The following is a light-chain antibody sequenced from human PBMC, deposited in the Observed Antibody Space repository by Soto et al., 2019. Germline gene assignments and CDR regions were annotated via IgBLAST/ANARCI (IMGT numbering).Light chain of an antibody. J-gene: IGLJ1*01. CDR3: SSYTSSNTYV. V-gene: IGLV2-14*03. Sequence: QSALTQPRSVSGSPGQSVTISCTGTSSDVGGYNYVSWYQHHPGKAPKLMIYDVTNRPSGVSNRFSGSKSGNTASLTISGLQTEDEADYYCSSYTSSNTYVFGTGTKVTVL. CDR1: SSDVGGYNY. CDR2: DVT.